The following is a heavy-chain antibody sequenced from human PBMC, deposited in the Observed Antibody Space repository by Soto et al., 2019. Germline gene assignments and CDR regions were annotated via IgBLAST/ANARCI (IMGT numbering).Heavy chain of an antibody. D-gene: IGHD2-8*01. J-gene: IGHJ6*03. V-gene: IGHV4-34*01. CDR1: GGSFSGYY. CDR2: INHSGST. Sequence: PSETLSLTCAVYGGSFSGYYWSWIRQPPGKGLEWIGEINHSGSTNYNPSLKSRVTISVDTSKNQFSLKLGSVTAADTAVYYCARRKGEDCTNGVCYTLVYYYYMDVWGKGTTVTVSS. CDR3: ARRKGEDCTNGVCYTLVYYYYMDV.